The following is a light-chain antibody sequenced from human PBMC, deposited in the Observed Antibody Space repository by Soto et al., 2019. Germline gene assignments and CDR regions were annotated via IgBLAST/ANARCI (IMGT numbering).Light chain of an antibody. V-gene: IGLV2-14*01. CDR3: SSYTSSSRV. Sequence: QSALTQPASVSGSPGQSITISCTGTSSDVGGYNYVSWYQQHPGKAPKLMIYEDSNRPSGVSNRFSGSKSGNTASLTISGLQAEDEADYYCSSYTSSSRVFGGGTKLTVL. J-gene: IGLJ2*01. CDR1: SSDVGGYNY. CDR2: EDS.